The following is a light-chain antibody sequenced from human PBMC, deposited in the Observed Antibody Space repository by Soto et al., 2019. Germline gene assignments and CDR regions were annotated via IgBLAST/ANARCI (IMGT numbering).Light chain of an antibody. Sequence: QSVLTQPPSASGTPGQRVTISCSGGTSKIGSNTINWYQHLPGMAPKLLIYSNNQRPSGVPDRFSGSKSGTSASLAISRLQSADEADFYCRAWDDTLNGWVFGGGTKLTVL. CDR1: TSKIGSNT. V-gene: IGLV1-44*01. J-gene: IGLJ3*02. CDR2: SNN. CDR3: RAWDDTLNGWV.